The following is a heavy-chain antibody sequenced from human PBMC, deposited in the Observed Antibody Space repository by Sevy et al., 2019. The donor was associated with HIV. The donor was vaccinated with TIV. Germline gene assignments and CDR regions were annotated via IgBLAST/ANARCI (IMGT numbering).Heavy chain of an antibody. J-gene: IGHJ4*02. CDR2: INPNSGGT. Sequence: ASVKVSCKASGYTFTAYYVHWVRQAPGQGLEWMGRINPNSGGTNYAQKFQGRVTMTRDTSISTAYMELGGLRYDDTAVYHCAGAYYYDSSAYYFDHWGQGTLVTVSS. CDR1: GYTFTAYY. D-gene: IGHD3-22*01. V-gene: IGHV1-2*06. CDR3: AGAYYYDSSAYYFDH.